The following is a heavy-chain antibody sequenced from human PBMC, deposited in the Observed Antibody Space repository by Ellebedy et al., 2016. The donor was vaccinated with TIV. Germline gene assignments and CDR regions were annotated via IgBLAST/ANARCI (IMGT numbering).Heavy chain of an antibody. V-gene: IGHV3-23*01. CDR3: ARDIVVVPAAMPVGLGY. CDR1: GFTFSCCA. J-gene: IGHJ4*02. D-gene: IGHD2-2*01. Sequence: GESLKISCAASGFTFSCCAMSWVRQAPGKGLEWVSVIDNRGDTTYADSVKGRFTISRDNSKNTLYLQMNSLRAEDTAVYYCARDIVVVPAAMPVGLGYWGQGTLVTVSS. CDR2: IDNRGDTT.